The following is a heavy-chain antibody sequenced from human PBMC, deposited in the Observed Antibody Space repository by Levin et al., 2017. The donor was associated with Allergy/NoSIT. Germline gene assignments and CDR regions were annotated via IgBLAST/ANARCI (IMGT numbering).Heavy chain of an antibody. CDR2: IYYSGST. Sequence: ESLKISCTVSGGSISTSSYYWGWFRQPPGKGLEWTATIYYSGSTYYNPSLTSRLTISVDTSKNQFSLKLSSVSAEDTAVYFCAGVRWGLSYYYGMDVWGQGTTVTVSS. D-gene: IGHD2-8*01. V-gene: IGHV4-39*01. CDR1: GGSISTSSYY. J-gene: IGHJ6*02. CDR3: AGVRWGLSYYYGMDV.